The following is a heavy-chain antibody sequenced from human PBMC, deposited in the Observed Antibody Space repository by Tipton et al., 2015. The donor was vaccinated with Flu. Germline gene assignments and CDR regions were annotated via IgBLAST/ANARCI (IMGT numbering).Heavy chain of an antibody. CDR3: AALTTAWFDP. J-gene: IGHJ5*02. CDR2: IHRSGST. CDR1: GDSIRNDYF. V-gene: IGHV4-38-2*01. D-gene: IGHD4-17*01. Sequence: TLSLTCAVSGDSIRNDYFWGWIRQPPGKGLEWIATIHRSGSTKYNPSLKSRVTISIDTSTNQFSLKLTSLTVADTAVYYCAALTTAWFDPWGQGTLVTVSS.